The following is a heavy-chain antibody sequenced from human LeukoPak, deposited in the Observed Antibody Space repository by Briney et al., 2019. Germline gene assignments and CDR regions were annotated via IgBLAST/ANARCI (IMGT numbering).Heavy chain of an antibody. V-gene: IGHV1-24*01. J-gene: IGHJ3*02. CDR3: ATGLPRPVHAFDI. Sequence: ASVTVSCKFSGYTLTELSMHWVRQAPGKGLEWMGSFDPEDGEKIYAQKVQGRVTMTEDTSTDTAYMELSSLRSEDTAVYYCATGLPRPVHAFDIWGQGTMVTVSS. CDR2: FDPEDGEK. CDR1: GYTLTELS. D-gene: IGHD4-11*01.